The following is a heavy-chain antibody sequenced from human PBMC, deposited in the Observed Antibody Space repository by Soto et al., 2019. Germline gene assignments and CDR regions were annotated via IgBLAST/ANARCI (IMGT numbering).Heavy chain of an antibody. CDR1: GGSFSGYY. J-gene: IGHJ4*02. V-gene: IGHV4-34*01. CDR2: INHSGST. CDR3: ARVRGPPAVAVGY. D-gene: IGHD6-19*01. Sequence: SETLSLTCAVYGGSFSGYYWSWIRQPPGKGLEWIGEINHSGSTNYNPSLKSRVTISVDTSKNQFSLKLNSVTAADTAVYYCARVRGPPAVAVGYWGRGTLVTVSS.